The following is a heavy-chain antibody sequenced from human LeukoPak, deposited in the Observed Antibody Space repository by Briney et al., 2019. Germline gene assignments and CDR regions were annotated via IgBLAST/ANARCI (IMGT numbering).Heavy chain of an antibody. CDR1: GFTFSSYA. D-gene: IGHD7-27*01. Sequence: GGSLRLSCAASGFTFSSYAMSWVRQAPGKGLEWVSVISGSGGSTYFADSVKGRFAISRDNSKNTMYLQMSSLRAEDTAIYYCARDQDWGSFDIWGQGTMVTVSS. V-gene: IGHV3-23*01. J-gene: IGHJ3*02. CDR2: ISGSGGST. CDR3: ARDQDWGSFDI.